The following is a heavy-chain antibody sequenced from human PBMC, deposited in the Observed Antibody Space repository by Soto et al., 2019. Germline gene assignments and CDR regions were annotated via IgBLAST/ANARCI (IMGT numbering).Heavy chain of an antibody. CDR1: GGSISSYY. D-gene: IGHD1-26*01. Sequence: SETLSLTCTVSGGSISSYYWSWIRQPPGKGLEWIGYIYYSGSTNYNPSLKSRVTISVDTSKNQFSLKLSSVTAADTAVYYCARLVSGSYHRGYWFDPWGQGTLVTVSS. CDR3: ARLVSGSYHRGYWFDP. V-gene: IGHV4-59*01. J-gene: IGHJ5*02. CDR2: IYYSGST.